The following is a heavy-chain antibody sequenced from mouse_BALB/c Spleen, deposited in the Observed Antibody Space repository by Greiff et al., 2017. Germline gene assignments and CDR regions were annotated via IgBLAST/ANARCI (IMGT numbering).Heavy chain of an antibody. CDR2: INPGSGGT. J-gene: IGHJ2*01. Sequence: QVQLQQSGAELVRPGTSVKVSCKASGYAFTNYLIEWVKQRPGQGLEWIGVINPGSGGTNYNEKFKGKATLTADKSSSTAYMQLSSLTSDDSAVYFCAREYDYDFDYWGQGTTLTVSS. V-gene: IGHV1-54*01. D-gene: IGHD2-4*01. CDR3: AREYDYDFDY. CDR1: GYAFTNYL.